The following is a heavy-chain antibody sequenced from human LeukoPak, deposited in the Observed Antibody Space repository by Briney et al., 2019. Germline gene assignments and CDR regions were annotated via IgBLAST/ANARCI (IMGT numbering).Heavy chain of an antibody. CDR1: GGSISSGGYY. V-gene: IGHV4-31*03. J-gene: IGHJ6*02. CDR2: IYYSGST. D-gene: IGHD2-15*01. CDR3: ARDFGGSCCNYYYYGMDV. Sequence: SETLSLTCTVSGGSISSGGYYWSWIRQHPGKSLEWIGYIYYSGSTYYNPSLKSRVTISVDTSKNQFSLKLSSVTAADTAVYYCARDFGGSCCNYYYYGMDVWGQGTTVTVSS.